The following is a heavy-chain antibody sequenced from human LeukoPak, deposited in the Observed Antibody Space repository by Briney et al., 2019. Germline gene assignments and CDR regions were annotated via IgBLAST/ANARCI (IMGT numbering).Heavy chain of an antibody. D-gene: IGHD6-19*01. V-gene: IGHV4-4*02. CDR1: GDSITGSNW. J-gene: IGHJ5*02. CDR3: ARDPRIAMTGISWFDP. Sequence: PSHTLSLTCAVSGDSITGSNWWTWVRQPPGKGLEWIGEIYHRGSTNYNPSLKSRVTISIDKSKNQFSLKLNSVTAADTAVYYCARDPRIAMTGISWFDPWGQGTLVTVSS. CDR2: IYHRGST.